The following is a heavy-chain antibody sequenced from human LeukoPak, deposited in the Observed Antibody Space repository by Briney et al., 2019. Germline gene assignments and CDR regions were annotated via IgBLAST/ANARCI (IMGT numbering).Heavy chain of an antibody. J-gene: IGHJ6*03. V-gene: IGHV4-31*03. CDR2: IYYSGST. CDR3: AREDPQMDYYYMDV. Sequence: SETLSLTCTVSGGSISSGGYYWSWIRQHPGKGLEWIGYIYYSGSTYYNPSLKSRVTISVDTSKNQFSLKLSSVTAADTAVYYCAREDPQMDYYYMDVWGQGTTVTVSS. D-gene: IGHD5-24*01. CDR1: GGSISSGGYY.